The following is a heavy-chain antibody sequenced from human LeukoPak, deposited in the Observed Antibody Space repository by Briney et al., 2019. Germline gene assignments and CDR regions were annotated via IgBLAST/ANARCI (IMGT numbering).Heavy chain of an antibody. CDR3: ATLLLNYFDY. V-gene: IGHV3-30-3*01. CDR2: ISYDGSNK. D-gene: IGHD2-15*01. Sequence: GGSLRLSCAASGFTFSSYAVHWVRQAPGKGLGWVAVISYDGSNKYYADSVKGRFTISRDNSKNTLYLQMNSLRVEDTAMYYCATLLLNYFDYWGQGTLVTVSS. J-gene: IGHJ4*02. CDR1: GFTFSSYA.